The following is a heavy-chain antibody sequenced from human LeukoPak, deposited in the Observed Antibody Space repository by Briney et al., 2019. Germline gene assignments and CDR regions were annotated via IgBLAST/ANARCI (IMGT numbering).Heavy chain of an antibody. CDR2: IRSKAYGGTT. J-gene: IGHJ4*02. Sequence: GGSLRLSCTASGFTFGDYAMSWVRQAPGKGLEWVGFIRSKAYGGTTEYAASVKGRFTISRDDSKSIAYLQMNSLKTEDTAVYYCTSGTSAGYFDYWGQGTLATVSS. V-gene: IGHV3-49*04. CDR3: TSGTSAGYFDY. CDR1: GFTFGDYA. D-gene: IGHD2-2*01.